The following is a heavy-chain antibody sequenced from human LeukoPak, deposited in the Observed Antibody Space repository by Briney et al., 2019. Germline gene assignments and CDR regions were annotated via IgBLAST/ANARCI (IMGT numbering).Heavy chain of an antibody. J-gene: IGHJ3*02. CDR1: GFTFSSYG. CDR2: ISYDGSDK. V-gene: IGHV3-30*03. CDR3: ARESEAFDI. Sequence: GGSLRLSCAASGFTFSSYGMHWVRQAPGKGLEWVAVISYDGSDKYYADSVKGRFTISRDNSKNTLYLQMNSLRAEDTAVFYCARESEAFDIWGQGTMVTVSS.